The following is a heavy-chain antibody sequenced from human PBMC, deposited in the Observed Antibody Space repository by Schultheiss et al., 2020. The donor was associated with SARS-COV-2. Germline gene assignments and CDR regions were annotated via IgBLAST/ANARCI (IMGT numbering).Heavy chain of an antibody. D-gene: IGHD2-8*01. Sequence: GESLKISCAASGFTFSSYSMNWVRQAPGKGLEWVSSISTRSTYIHYADSVKGRFTISREYAKNSLHLQMNSLRAEDTAVYYCAKVFGGMVYAIRFDSWGQGTLVTVSS. J-gene: IGHJ4*02. CDR2: ISTRSTYI. V-gene: IGHV3-21*04. CDR3: AKVFGGMVYAIRFDS. CDR1: GFTFSSYS.